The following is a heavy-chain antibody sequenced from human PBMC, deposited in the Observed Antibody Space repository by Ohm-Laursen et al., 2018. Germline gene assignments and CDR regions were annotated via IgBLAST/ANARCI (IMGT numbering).Heavy chain of an antibody. V-gene: IGHV3-74*01. J-gene: IGHJ4*02. CDR3: ARDYYGSGYQ. D-gene: IGHD3-10*01. Sequence: GSLRLSCTASGLTFSNYWMLWVRHGPGKGLVWVSQINADGSYTTYADSVKGRFTISRDNAKNTLYLQMNSLRVEDTAVYYCARDYYGSGYQWGQGTLVTVSS. CDR2: INADGSYT. CDR1: GLTFSNYW.